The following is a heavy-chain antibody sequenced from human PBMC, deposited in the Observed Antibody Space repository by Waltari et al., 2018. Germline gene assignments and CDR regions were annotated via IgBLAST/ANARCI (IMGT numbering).Heavy chain of an antibody. CDR3: ARGGSRFDP. CDR2: IYYSGST. D-gene: IGHD3-10*01. Sequence: QVQLQESGPGLVKPSETLSLTCTVSGGSISSYSWSWIRQPPGKGLEWIGYIYYSGSTNYNPSLKSRVTISVDTSKNQFSLKLSSVTAADTAVYYCARGGSRFDPWGQGTLVTVSS. J-gene: IGHJ5*02. CDR1: GGSISSYS. V-gene: IGHV4-59*08.